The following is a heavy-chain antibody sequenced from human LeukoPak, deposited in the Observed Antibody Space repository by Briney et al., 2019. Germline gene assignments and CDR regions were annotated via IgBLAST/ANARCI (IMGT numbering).Heavy chain of an antibody. D-gene: IGHD4-11*01. Sequence: ASVXVSCKASGYSFTGYYMHWVRQAPGQGLEWMGWVNPNSGGTNYAQKFQGRVTMTRDTSISTVYMELSSLRSDDTAVYYCARDFYINDSGAFDIWGQGTMVTVSS. CDR1: GYSFTGYY. J-gene: IGHJ3*02. CDR3: ARDFYINDSGAFDI. CDR2: VNPNSGGT. V-gene: IGHV1-2*02.